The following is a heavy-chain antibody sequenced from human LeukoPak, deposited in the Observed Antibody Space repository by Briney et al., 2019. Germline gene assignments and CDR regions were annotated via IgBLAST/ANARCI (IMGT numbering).Heavy chain of an antibody. D-gene: IGHD1-14*01. Sequence: GGSLRLSCAASGFTFSSYAMTWVRQAPGKGLEWVLAISGSGGTTYYADSVKGRFTISRDNSRNTLYLQMNSLRAEDTAVYYCAKTRGTITDYYYYYMDVWGKGTTVTVSS. CDR3: AKTRGTITDYYYYYMDV. CDR1: GFTFSSYA. CDR2: ISGSGGTT. V-gene: IGHV3-23*01. J-gene: IGHJ6*03.